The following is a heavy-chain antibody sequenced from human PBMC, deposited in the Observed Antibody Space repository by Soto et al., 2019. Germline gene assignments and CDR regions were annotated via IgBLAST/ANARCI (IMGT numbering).Heavy chain of an antibody. J-gene: IGHJ4*02. D-gene: IGHD3-16*01. CDR3: ARGLRKGGYFDY. Sequence: SETLSLTCTVSGGSISSYYWSWIRQPPGKGLEWIGYIYYSGSTNYNPSLKSRVTISVDTSKNQFSLKLSSVTAADTAVYYCARGLRKGGYFDYWGQGTLVTVSS. CDR1: GGSISSYY. V-gene: IGHV4-59*01. CDR2: IYYSGST.